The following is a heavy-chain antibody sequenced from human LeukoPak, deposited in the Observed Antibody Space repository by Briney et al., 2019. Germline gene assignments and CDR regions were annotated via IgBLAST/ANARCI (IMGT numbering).Heavy chain of an antibody. CDR2: MNPNSGNT. Sequence: GGSVKVSCKASGYTFTSYDINWVRQATGQGLEWMGWMNPNSGNTGYAQKFQGRVTMTRNTSISTAYMELSGLRSEDTAVYYCARGPRDGSGSSYFQHWGQGTLVTVSS. CDR3: ARGPRDGSGSSYFQH. D-gene: IGHD3-10*01. V-gene: IGHV1-8*01. CDR1: GYTFTSYD. J-gene: IGHJ1*01.